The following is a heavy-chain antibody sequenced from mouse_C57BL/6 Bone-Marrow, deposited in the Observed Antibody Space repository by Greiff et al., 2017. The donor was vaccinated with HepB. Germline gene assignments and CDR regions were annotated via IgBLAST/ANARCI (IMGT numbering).Heavy chain of an antibody. CDR2: IHPNSGST. D-gene: IGHD2-10*01. J-gene: IGHJ1*03. CDR3: ARSLLYWYFDV. Sequence: VKLQQPGAELVKPGASVKLSCKASGYTFTSYWMHWVKQRPGQGLEWIGMIHPNSGSTNYNEKFKSKATLTVDKSSSTAYMQLSSLTSEDSAVYYCARSLLYWYFDVWGTGTTVTVSS. V-gene: IGHV1-64*01. CDR1: GYTFTSYW.